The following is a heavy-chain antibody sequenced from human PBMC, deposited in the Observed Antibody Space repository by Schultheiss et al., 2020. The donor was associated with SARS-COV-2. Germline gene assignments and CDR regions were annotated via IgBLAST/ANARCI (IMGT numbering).Heavy chain of an antibody. J-gene: IGHJ6*02. CDR1: GFTFSSYG. CDR3: ARPGEPNYYYYGMDV. Sequence: GGSLRLSCAASGFTFSSYGMHWVRQAPGKGLEWVAVISYDGSNKYYADSVKGRFTISRDNSKNTLYLQMNSLRAEDTAVYYCARPGEPNYYYYGMDVWGQGATVTGSS. V-gene: IGHV3-30*03. CDR2: ISYDGSNK. D-gene: IGHD1-14*01.